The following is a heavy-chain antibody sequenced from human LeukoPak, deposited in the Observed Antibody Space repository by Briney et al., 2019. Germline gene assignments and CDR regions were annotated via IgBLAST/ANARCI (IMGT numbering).Heavy chain of an antibody. CDR1: GFTFSNSA. J-gene: IGHJ5*02. Sequence: SVKVSCKASGFTFSNSAIQWVRQARGLGLEWIGWIVVGSGKTNYAQKFQERVTIIRDMSTSTVYMELSSLRSEDTAVYYCAAGGSWFDPWGQGTLVTVSS. CDR2: IVVGSGKT. CDR3: AAGGSWFDP. V-gene: IGHV1-58*02.